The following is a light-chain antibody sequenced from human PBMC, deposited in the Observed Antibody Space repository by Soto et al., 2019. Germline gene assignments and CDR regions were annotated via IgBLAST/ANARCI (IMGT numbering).Light chain of an antibody. J-gene: IGLJ1*01. V-gene: IGLV2-14*03. CDR2: DVK. CDR3: GSYTSGRTYV. Sequence: QSVLTQPASVSGSPGQSITISCTGSSSDVGGYDYVSWYQQLPAKGPKLMIYDVKNRPSGVSNRFSGSKSGNTASLTISGLQAEDEADYYCGSYTSGRTYVFGTGTKLPVL. CDR1: SSDVGGYDY.